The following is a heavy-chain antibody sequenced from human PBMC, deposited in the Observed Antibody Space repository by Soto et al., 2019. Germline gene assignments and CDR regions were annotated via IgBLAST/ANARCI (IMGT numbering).Heavy chain of an antibody. Sequence: GAPVEVSWKDSGYTLTEISMHSVRQAPGKGLEWMGGFDPEDGETIYAQKFQGRVTMTEDTSTDTAYMELSSLRSEDTAVYYCATVISDYSNSIHWFDPWGQGTLVTVSS. D-gene: IGHD4-4*01. V-gene: IGHV1-24*01. CDR1: GYTLTEIS. CDR3: ATVISDYSNSIHWFDP. J-gene: IGHJ5*02. CDR2: FDPEDGET.